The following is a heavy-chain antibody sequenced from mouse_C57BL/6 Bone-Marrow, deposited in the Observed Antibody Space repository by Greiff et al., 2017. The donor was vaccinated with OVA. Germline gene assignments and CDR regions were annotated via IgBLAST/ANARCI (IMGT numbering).Heavy chain of an antibody. Sequence: QVQLQQPGAELVKPGASVKLSCKASGYTFTRYWMQWVKQRPGQGLEWIGEIAPSDSYTKYNQKFKGKATLTVDPSSSTAYMQLSSQSSELSAVYYCAREEGYYYGSNYVKGFDYWGQGTTLTVSS. V-gene: IGHV1-50*01. D-gene: IGHD1-1*01. CDR2: IAPSDSYT. J-gene: IGHJ2*01. CDR1: GYTFTRYW. CDR3: AREEGYYYGSNYVKGFDY.